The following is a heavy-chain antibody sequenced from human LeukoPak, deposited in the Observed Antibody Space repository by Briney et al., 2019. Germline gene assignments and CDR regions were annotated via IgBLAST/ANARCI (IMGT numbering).Heavy chain of an antibody. D-gene: IGHD3-3*01. CDR3: ARAPIFGVDVDAFDI. CDR2: IYYSGST. Sequence: PSGTLSLTCAVSGGSISSYYWSWVRQPPGKGLEWIGDIYYSGSTNYNPSLKSRVTISVDTANNQFTLKLSSVTAADTAVYSCARAPIFGVDVDAFDIWGQGTMVTVSS. CDR1: GGSISSYY. J-gene: IGHJ3*02. V-gene: IGHV4-59*01.